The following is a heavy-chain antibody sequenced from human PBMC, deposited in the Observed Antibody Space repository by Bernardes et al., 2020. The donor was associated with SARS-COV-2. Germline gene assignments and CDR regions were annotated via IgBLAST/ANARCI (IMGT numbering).Heavy chain of an antibody. J-gene: IGHJ3*02. V-gene: IGHV2-5*02. CDR2: IYWDDDK. Sequence: SGPTLVQPTQTLTLTCTFSGFSLSTSGVGVGWIRQPPGKALEWLALIYWDDDKRYSPSLKSRLTITKDTSKNQVVLTMTNMDPVDTATYYCARRTTVTNAFDIWGQGTMVTVSS. CDR3: ARRTTVTNAFDI. CDR1: GFSLSTSGVG. D-gene: IGHD4-17*01.